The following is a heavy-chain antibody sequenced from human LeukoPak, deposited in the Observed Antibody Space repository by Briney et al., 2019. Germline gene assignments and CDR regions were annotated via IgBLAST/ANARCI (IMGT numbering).Heavy chain of an antibody. D-gene: IGHD3-22*01. CDR1: GFTFSSYG. Sequence: PGGSLRLSCAASGFTFSSYGMHWVRQAPGKGLEWVAVISYDGSNKYYADSVKGRFTISRDNSKHTLYLQMNSLRAEDTAVYYCAKDLFPIVVVITPLTPDYWGQGTLVTVSS. J-gene: IGHJ4*02. CDR3: AKDLFPIVVVITPLTPDY. CDR2: ISYDGSNK. V-gene: IGHV3-30*18.